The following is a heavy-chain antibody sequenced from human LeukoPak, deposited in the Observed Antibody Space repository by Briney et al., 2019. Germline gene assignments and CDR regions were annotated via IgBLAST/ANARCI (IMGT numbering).Heavy chain of an antibody. J-gene: IGHJ4*02. V-gene: IGHV1-2*02. CDR2: INPNSGGT. CDR1: GYTFTGYY. Sequence: ASVKVSCKASGYTFTGYYMHWVRQAPGQGLEWMGWINPNSGGTNYAQKFQGRVTMTRDTSISTAYMELSRLRSDDTAVYYCAREDYYDSRGPPPWDYWGQGTLVTVSS. D-gene: IGHD3-22*01. CDR3: AREDYYDSRGPPPWDY.